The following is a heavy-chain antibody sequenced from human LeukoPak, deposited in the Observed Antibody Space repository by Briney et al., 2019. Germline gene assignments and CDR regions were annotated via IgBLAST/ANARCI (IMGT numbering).Heavy chain of an antibody. CDR2: ISSSSSYI. V-gene: IGHV3-21*04. Sequence: GGSLRLSCAASGFTFSSYSMNWVRQAPGKGLEWVSSISSSSSYIYYADSVKGRFTISRDNAKNSLYLQMNSLRAEDTAVYYCAKGTHSSSWHWYDPWGQGTLVTVSS. D-gene: IGHD6-13*01. J-gene: IGHJ5*02. CDR1: GFTFSSYS. CDR3: AKGTHSSSWHWYDP.